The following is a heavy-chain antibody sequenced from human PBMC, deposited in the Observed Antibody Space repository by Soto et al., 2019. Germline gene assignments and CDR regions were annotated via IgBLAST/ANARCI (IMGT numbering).Heavy chain of an antibody. CDR1: GLTFSNAW. Sequence: EVQLVESGGDLVEPGGSLRLSCVASGLTFSNAWMNWIRQSPGKGLEWIGRIRSHGAGGTAEYAAPVKDRFTISRNDSENTLYLQMNSLKIEDTGVYYCTPHRVGNWCDPWGQGTLVTVSS. D-gene: IGHD1-26*01. CDR3: TPHRVGNWCDP. V-gene: IGHV3-15*01. J-gene: IGHJ5*02. CDR2: IRSHGAGGTA.